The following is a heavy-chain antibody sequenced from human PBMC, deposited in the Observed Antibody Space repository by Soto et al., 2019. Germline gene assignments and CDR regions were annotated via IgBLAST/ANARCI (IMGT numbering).Heavy chain of an antibody. CDR1: GFTFSSYS. J-gene: IGHJ4*02. D-gene: IGHD5-18*01. Sequence: EVQLVESGGGLVKPGGSLRLSCAASGFTFSSYSMNWVRQAPGKGLEWVSSISSSSSYIYYADSVKGRFTISRDNAKNSLYLQMNSMRAEDTAVYSCAREGGIHLWFDYWGQGTLVTVSS. CDR2: ISSSSSYI. CDR3: AREGGIHLWFDY. V-gene: IGHV3-21*01.